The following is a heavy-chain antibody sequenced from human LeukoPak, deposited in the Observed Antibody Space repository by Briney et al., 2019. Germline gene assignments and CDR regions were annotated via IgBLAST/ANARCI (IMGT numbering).Heavy chain of an antibody. D-gene: IGHD5-18*01. CDR1: GGSISSSSYY. V-gene: IGHV4-39*07. J-gene: IGHJ4*02. CDR2: IYYGGSS. Sequence: MSSETLSLTCTVSGGSISSSSYYWGWIRQPPGKGLEWIGSIYYGGSSYYNPSLKSRVTISVDTSNNQFSLKVNSVTAADTAVYYCARQDTAMVFDYWGQGTLVTVSS. CDR3: ARQDTAMVFDY.